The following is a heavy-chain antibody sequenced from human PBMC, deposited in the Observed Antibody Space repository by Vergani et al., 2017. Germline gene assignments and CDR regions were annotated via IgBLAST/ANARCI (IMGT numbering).Heavy chain of an antibody. CDR3: ARYRGDYYYYGMDV. CDR2: IYYSGST. V-gene: IGHV4-39*07. CDR1: GGPISSSSYY. D-gene: IGHD3-16*02. Sequence: QLQLQESGPGLVKPSETLSLTCTVSGGPISSSSYYGGWIRQPPGKGLEWIGGIYYSGSTYYNPSRKSRVTISVDTSKNQFSLKLSSVTAADTAVYYCARYRGDYYYYGMDVWGQGTTVTVSS. J-gene: IGHJ6*02.